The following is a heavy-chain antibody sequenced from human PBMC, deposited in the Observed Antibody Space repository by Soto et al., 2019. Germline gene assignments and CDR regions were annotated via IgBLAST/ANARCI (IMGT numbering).Heavy chain of an antibody. CDR2: ISNSGSNR. Sequence: EVQLLEYGGGLVQPGGSLRLSCAASGFTFSNYVMSWVRQAPGKGLEWVSSISNSGSNRYYAESVKGRVTISRDNSNNTLYLQMNSLRAEDTALYYCARRGRTLPHYSYYMDVWGTGTTVTVSS. CDR1: GFTFSNYV. CDR3: ARRGRTLPHYSYYMDV. J-gene: IGHJ6*03. V-gene: IGHV3-23*01.